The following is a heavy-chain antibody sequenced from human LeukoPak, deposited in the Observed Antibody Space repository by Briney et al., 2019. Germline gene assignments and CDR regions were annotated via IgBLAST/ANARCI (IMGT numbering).Heavy chain of an antibody. V-gene: IGHV3-23*01. CDR3: AKCTRVDWLPIDF. J-gene: IGHJ4*02. CDR2: ISGNGGIT. CDR1: GFTFSSYA. Sequence: GGSLRLSCAASGFTFSSYAMSWVREGPGKGLGWGSAISGNGGITYYADSVRGRFTISRDSSKNTLYLQMNSLRAEDTAVYYCAKCTRVDWLPIDFWGQGTLVTVSS. D-gene: IGHD3-9*01.